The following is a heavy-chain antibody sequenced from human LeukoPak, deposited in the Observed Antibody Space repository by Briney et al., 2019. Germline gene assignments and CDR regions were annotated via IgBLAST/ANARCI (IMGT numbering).Heavy chain of an antibody. J-gene: IGHJ6*03. CDR1: GGSISSYY. CDR3: AREGGGYCSSTSCYAKYYYYYYMDV. V-gene: IGHV4-59*12. D-gene: IGHD2-2*01. CDR2: IYYSGST. Sequence: PSETLSLTCTLSGGSISSYYGSWIRQPPGKGLEWIGYIYYSGSTNYNPSLKSRVTISVDTSKNQFSLKLSSVTAADTAVYYCAREGGGYCSSTSCYAKYYYYYYMDVWGKGTTVTISS.